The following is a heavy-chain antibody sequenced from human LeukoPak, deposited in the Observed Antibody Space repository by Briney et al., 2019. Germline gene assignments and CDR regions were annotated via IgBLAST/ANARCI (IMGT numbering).Heavy chain of an antibody. D-gene: IGHD1-26*01. CDR3: ARDGGSYFAFDI. V-gene: IGHV3-11*06. CDR2: ISSSSSYI. CDR1: GFTFSDHY. Sequence: GGSLRLSCAASGFTFSDHYMSWIRQAPGKGLEWVSSISSSSSYIYYADSVKGRFTISRDNAKNSLYLQMNSLRAEDTAVYYCARDGGSYFAFDIWGQGTMVTVSS. J-gene: IGHJ3*02.